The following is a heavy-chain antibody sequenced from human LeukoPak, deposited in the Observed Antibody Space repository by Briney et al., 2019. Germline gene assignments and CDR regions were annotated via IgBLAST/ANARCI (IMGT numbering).Heavy chain of an antibody. J-gene: IGHJ3*02. D-gene: IGHD2-2*01. CDR1: GYTFTGYY. Sequence: ASVKLSCKPSGYTFTGYYMHWVRQSPGHRLEWLGWINPNSGGTNYAQKFQGRVTMTKDTSISTAYMELSRLRSDDTAVYYCARTAVPAALGPDAFDIWGQGTMVTVSS. CDR3: ARTAVPAALGPDAFDI. CDR2: INPNSGGT. V-gene: IGHV1-2*02.